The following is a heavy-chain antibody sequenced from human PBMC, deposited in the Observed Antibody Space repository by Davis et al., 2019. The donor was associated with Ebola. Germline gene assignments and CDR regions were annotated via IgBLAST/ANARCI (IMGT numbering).Heavy chain of an antibody. V-gene: IGHV3-21*01. CDR2: ISSGSNYI. CDR3: TRDNLYYYDTSGYHDVFDM. CDR1: GFSFSGYT. J-gene: IGHJ3*02. D-gene: IGHD3-22*01. Sequence: GESLKISCAASGFSFSGYTMNWVRQAPGKGLEWVSYISSGSNYIYYADSVKGRYTISRDNAKNSLYLQMNSLRAEDTAVYYCTRDNLYYYDTSGYHDVFDMWGQGTMVTVS.